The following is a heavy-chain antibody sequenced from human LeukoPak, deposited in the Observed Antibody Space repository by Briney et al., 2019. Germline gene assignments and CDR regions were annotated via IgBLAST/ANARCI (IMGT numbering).Heavy chain of an antibody. CDR1: GYTFSSYD. CDR3: ARTAGRTFDY. V-gene: IGHV1-46*01. CDR2: INPSGGST. Sequence: ASVKASCKASGYTFSSYDINWVRQATGQGLEWMGIINPSGGSTSYAQKFQGRVTMTRDTSTSTVYMELSSLRSEDTAVYYCARTAGRTFDYWGQGTLVTVSS. J-gene: IGHJ4*02.